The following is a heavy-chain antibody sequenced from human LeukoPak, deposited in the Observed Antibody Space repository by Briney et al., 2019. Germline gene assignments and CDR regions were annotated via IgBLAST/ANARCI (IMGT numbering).Heavy chain of an antibody. V-gene: IGHV1-2*02. CDR2: INPNSGGT. J-gene: IGHJ5*02. CDR1: GYTFTGYY. CDR3: ARECRSSNRENWFDP. D-gene: IGHD1-14*01. Sequence: ASVKVSCKASGYTFTGYYMHWVRQAPGQGLEWMGWINPNSGGTNYAQKFQGRVTMTRDTSISTAYMELSRLRSDDTAVYYCARECRSSNRENWFDPWGQGTLVTVSS.